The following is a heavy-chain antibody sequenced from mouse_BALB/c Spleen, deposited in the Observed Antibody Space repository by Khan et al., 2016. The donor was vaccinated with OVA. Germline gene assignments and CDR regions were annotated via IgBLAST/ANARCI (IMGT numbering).Heavy chain of an antibody. CDR1: GYSFTTYY. D-gene: IGHD3-3*01. Sequence: VQLKQSGPELMKPGASVNISCKASGYSFTTYYIHWVKQSRGKSLEWIGYIDPFSTGTDYNQKFKGQATLTVDTSSNAAYMHLSSLTSEDSAVYYCARGTFDYWGQGTLVTVSA. CDR3: ARGTFDY. CDR2: IDPFSTGT. V-gene: IGHV1S135*01. J-gene: IGHJ3*01.